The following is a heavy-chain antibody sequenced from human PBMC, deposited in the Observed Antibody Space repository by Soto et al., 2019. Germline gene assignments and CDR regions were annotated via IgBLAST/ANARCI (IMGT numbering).Heavy chain of an antibody. J-gene: IGHJ5*02. V-gene: IGHV1-2*02. CDR2: INAHSGGT. D-gene: IGHD6-6*01. CDR1: GFSFTGYY. Sequence: WASVKVSCKASGFSFTGYYIHWLRQAPGQGLEWMGWINAHSGGTEYAQKFQGRVTLTRDTSIATAYLTLTSLTSDDTALYYCAKDLTRQLAYWLDPWGQGTQVTVS. CDR3: AKDLTRQLAYWLDP.